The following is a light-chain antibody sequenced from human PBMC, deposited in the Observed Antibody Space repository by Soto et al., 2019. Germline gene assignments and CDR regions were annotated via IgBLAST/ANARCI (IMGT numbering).Light chain of an antibody. V-gene: IGKV3-20*01. CDR1: QTVSDSY. Sequence: IVLTQSPGTLSLSPGERATLSCRASQTVSDSYLAWYQQKLGQAPRLLIYAASSRATGIPDRFSGGGSGTDFTLTISRLEPEDFAVYYCQQYGTSFTFGPGTKVDIK. J-gene: IGKJ3*01. CDR3: QQYGTSFT. CDR2: AAS.